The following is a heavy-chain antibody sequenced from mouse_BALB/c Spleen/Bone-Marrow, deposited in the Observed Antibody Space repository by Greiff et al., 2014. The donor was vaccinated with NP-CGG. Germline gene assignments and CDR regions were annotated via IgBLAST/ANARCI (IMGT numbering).Heavy chain of an antibody. J-gene: IGHJ4*01. D-gene: IGHD2-14*01. CDR2: ISDGSTYT. V-gene: IGHV5-4*02. Sequence: EVMLVESGGGLVKPGGSLKLSCAASGFTFSDYYMYWVRQTPEKRLEWVATISDGSTYTYYPDGVKGRFTISRDNAKNNLYLQMSSLKSEDTALYYCARDRGVQDYAMDYWGQGTSVTVSS. CDR3: ARDRGVQDYAMDY. CDR1: GFTFSDYY.